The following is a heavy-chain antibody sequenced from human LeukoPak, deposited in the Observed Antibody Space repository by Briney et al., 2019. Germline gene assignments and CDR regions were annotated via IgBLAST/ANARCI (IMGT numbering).Heavy chain of an antibody. V-gene: IGHV3-49*05. Sequence: KTGGSLRLSCTASGFTFGDYAMSWFRQAPGKGLEWVGFIRDKVYGRTTEYAASVKGRFTISRDDSKSIAYLQMNSLKTEDTAIYYCTRDSRNVGYWGQGTLVTVSS. D-gene: IGHD1-1*01. J-gene: IGHJ4*02. CDR3: TRDSRNVGY. CDR1: GFTFGDYA. CDR2: IRDKVYGRTT.